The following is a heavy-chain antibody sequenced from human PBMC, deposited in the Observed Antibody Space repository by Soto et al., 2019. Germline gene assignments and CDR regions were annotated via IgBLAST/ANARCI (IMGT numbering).Heavy chain of an antibody. CDR3: ARGPRHSAAY. J-gene: IGHJ4*02. D-gene: IGHD2-15*01. CDR2: IKQDGSEE. Sequence: EVQLVESGGGLVQPGGSLKISCSASELTFSTSWMSWVRQAPGKGLEWVANIKQDGSEEYYVDSVKGRFTVSRDNAKNSLYLQMNSLRVEGSAVYFCARGPRHSAAYWGLGTLVTVSS. CDR1: ELTFSTSW. V-gene: IGHV3-7*05.